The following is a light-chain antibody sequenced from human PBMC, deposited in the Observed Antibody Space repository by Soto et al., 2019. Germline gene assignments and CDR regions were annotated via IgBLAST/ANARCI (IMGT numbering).Light chain of an antibody. Sequence: EIVMTQSPATLSVSPGERATLSCRASQSVSSNLAWYQQKPGQAPRLLIYGASTRATGIPARFSGTRSGTEFTLTISSLQSEEFAVYYCQQYNNWPQTFGQGTKVEIK. CDR3: QQYNNWPQT. CDR2: GAS. CDR1: QSVSSN. V-gene: IGKV3-15*01. J-gene: IGKJ1*01.